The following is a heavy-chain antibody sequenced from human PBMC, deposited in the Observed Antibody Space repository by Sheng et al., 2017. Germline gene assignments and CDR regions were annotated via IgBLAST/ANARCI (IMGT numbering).Heavy chain of an antibody. V-gene: IGHV3-30-3*01. CDR3: ARDPFGGLLDRAGPFDY. Sequence: QVHLVESGGRRVGRRXGPLRVSCAAFGFTFSDYPMHWVRQPPGKGLEWVAAISFDGTHKDYTDSREGPITISRDNSKNTVFLQMNSLRPEDTAVYYCARDPFGGLLDRAGPFDYWAREPWSPS. CDR1: GFTFSDYP. CDR2: ISFDGTHK. D-gene: IGHD3-16*02. J-gene: IGHJ4*02.